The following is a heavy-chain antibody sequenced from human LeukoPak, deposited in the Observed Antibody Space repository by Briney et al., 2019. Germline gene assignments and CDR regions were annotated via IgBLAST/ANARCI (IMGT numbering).Heavy chain of an antibody. J-gene: IGHJ3*02. V-gene: IGHV3-74*01. Sequence: GGSLRLSCAASGFTFSDFWMHWVRQAPGKGLVWVSRINTDGRSTNYADSVKGRFTISRDNAKNTLFLQMNSLRAEDTAVYYCARVKGSSWYFDAFDIWGQGQWSPSLQ. CDR3: ARVKGSSWYFDAFDI. CDR2: INTDGRST. D-gene: IGHD6-13*01. CDR1: GFTFSDFW.